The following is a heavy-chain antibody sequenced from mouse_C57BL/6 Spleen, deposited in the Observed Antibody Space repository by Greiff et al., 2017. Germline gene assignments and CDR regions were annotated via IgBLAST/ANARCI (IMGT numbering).Heavy chain of an antibody. CDR2: ISSGSSTI. J-gene: IGHJ2*01. V-gene: IGHV5-17*01. Sequence: EVTLVESGGGLVKPGGSLKLSCAASGFTFSDYGMHWVRQAPEKGLEWVAYISSGSSTIYYADTVKGRFTISRDNAKNTLFLQMTSLRSADTAMYYCARPSLMVFDYWGQGTTLTVAS. CDR3: ARPSLMVFDY. CDR1: GFTFSDYG. D-gene: IGHD1-1*02.